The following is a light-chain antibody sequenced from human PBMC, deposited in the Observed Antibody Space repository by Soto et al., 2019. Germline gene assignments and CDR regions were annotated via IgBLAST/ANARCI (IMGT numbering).Light chain of an antibody. J-gene: IGKJ4*01. CDR3: QQFHSYPLSLT. V-gene: IGKV1-13*02. CDR1: QGISSA. CDR2: DAS. Sequence: AIQLTQSPSSLSASVGDRVTITGRASQGISSALDWYQQKPGKAPKLLIYDASSLESGVSSRFSGSGSGTDFTLTISSLQPEDLAPDYCQQFHSYPLSLTVGGGTKVEIK.